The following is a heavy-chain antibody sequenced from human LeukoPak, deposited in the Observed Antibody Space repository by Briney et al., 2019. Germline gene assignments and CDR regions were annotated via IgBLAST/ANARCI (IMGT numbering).Heavy chain of an antibody. CDR3: ASFPSGYAGDY. D-gene: IGHD5-12*01. CDR2: ISSSSSYI. Sequence: GGSLRLSCAASGFTFSSYSMNWVRQAPGKGLEWVSSISSSSSYIYYADSVKGRFTISRDNAKSSLYLQMNSLRAEDTAVYYCASFPSGYAGDYWGQGTLVTVSS. CDR1: GFTFSSYS. J-gene: IGHJ4*02. V-gene: IGHV3-21*01.